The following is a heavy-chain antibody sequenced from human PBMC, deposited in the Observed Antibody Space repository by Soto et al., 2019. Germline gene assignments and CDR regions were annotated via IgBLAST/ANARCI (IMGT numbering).Heavy chain of an antibody. CDR2: IYYGGNT. D-gene: IGHD2-2*01. CDR1: SGSVTSGRFF. V-gene: IGHV4-31*02. CDR3: ARSLPGGTIFYMDV. J-gene: IGHJ6*03. Sequence: QVQLRESGPGVVKPSETLSLICSVSSGSVTSGRFFWSWVRQHPGKGLEWIGHIYYGGNTYYNPSLKSRVAMSVDTSKNRFSLTLSALTAADTAVYYCARSLPGGTIFYMDVWGEGTTVTVSS.